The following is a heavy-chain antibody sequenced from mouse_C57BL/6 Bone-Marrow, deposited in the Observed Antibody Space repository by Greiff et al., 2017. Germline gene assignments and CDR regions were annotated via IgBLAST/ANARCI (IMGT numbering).Heavy chain of an antibody. D-gene: IGHD1-1*02. V-gene: IGHV14-4*01. CDR3: TTRGGYCAMDY. CDR2: IDPENGDT. CDR1: GFNIKDDY. Sequence: EVQLQQSGAELVRPGASVKLSCTASGFNIKDDYMHWVKQRPEQGLEWIGWIDPENGDTEYASKFQGKATITADTSSNTAYLQLSSLTSEDTAVYYCTTRGGYCAMDYWGQGTSVTVSS. J-gene: IGHJ4*01.